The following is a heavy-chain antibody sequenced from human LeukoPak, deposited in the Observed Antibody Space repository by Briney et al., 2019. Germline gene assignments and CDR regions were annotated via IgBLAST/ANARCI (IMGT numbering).Heavy chain of an antibody. CDR1: GFTVSSNY. D-gene: IGHD6-13*01. CDR2: IYKSAIT. Sequence: GGSLRLSCAASGFTVSSNYMTWVRQAPGKGLEWVSVIYKSAITYYADSVKGRFTISRDNSKNTLYLQMNSLRAEDTAVYYCAKSLEQQLPRLPLDYWGQGTLVTVSS. J-gene: IGHJ4*02. CDR3: AKSLEQQLPRLPLDY. V-gene: IGHV3-66*03.